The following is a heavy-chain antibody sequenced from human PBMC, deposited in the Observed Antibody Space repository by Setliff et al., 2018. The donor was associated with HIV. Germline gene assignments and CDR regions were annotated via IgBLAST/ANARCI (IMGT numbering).Heavy chain of an antibody. CDR2: VDPEDGEV. J-gene: IGHJ1*01. D-gene: IGHD6-6*01. V-gene: IGHV1-69-2*01. CDR1: GYIFTDYY. CDR3: ARDPAPSSSASYFQH. Sequence: ASVKVSCKTSGYIFTDYYLHWVQQAPGKGLEWMGRVDPEDGEVIYAERFQGRVTITAHTSADTAYMELRSLRSEDTAVYYCARDPAPSSSASYFQHWGQGTLVTVSP.